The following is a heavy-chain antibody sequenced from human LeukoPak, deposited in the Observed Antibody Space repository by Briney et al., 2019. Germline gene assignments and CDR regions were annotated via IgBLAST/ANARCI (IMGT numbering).Heavy chain of an antibody. CDR3: ARMYSSSWYVNYFDY. D-gene: IGHD6-13*01. J-gene: IGHJ4*02. V-gene: IGHV1-69*13. Sequence: SVKVSCKASGGTFSSYAISWVRQAPGQGLEWMGGIIPIFGTANYAQKFQGRVTITADESTSTAYMELSSLRSEDTAVYYCARMYSSSWYVNYFDYWGQGTLVTASS. CDR2: IIPIFGTA. CDR1: GGTFSSYA.